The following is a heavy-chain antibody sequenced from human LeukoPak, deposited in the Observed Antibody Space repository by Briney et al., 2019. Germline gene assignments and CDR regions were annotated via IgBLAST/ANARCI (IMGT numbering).Heavy chain of an antibody. Sequence: GGSLRLSCEASGFTFSAYGMHWVRQAPGKGLEWVAFTRYDVSNKVYADSVSGRFIISRDNSENTVYLQMNSLRPEDTAIYYCAKDDGTYYFDSWGRGTLVTVST. CDR1: GFTFSAYG. CDR3: AKDDGTYYFDS. J-gene: IGHJ4*02. V-gene: IGHV3-30*02. CDR2: TRYDVSNK. D-gene: IGHD1-26*01.